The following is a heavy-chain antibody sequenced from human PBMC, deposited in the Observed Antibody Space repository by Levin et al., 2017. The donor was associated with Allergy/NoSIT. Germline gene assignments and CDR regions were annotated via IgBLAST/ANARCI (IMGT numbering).Heavy chain of an antibody. CDR1: GFTFNTYW. CDR3: ARGRPYSYGQGQIDF. CDR2: IDSDGTGI. J-gene: IGHJ4*02. V-gene: IGHV3-74*03. Sequence: GGSLRLSCAASGFTFNTYWMHWVRQAPGKGLVWVSRIDSDGTGIMYADSVKGRFTISRDNAKNTLYLQMNSLGVDDTAVYYCARGRPYSYGQGQIDFWGQGTLVTVSS. D-gene: IGHD5-18*01.